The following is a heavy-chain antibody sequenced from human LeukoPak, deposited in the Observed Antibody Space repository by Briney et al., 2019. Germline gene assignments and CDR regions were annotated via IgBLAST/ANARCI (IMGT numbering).Heavy chain of an antibody. J-gene: IGHJ4*02. V-gene: IGHV4-39*07. CDR1: GDSISSSKKY. CDR3: ARDLRGVIRGDY. D-gene: IGHD3-10*01. Sequence: TSETLSLTCTVSGDSISSSKKYWGWVRQPPGKGLEWIGSIYYSGSTYYNPSLKSRVTISVDTSKNQFSLKLSSVTAADTAVYYCARDLRGVIRGDYWGQGTLVTVSS. CDR2: IYYSGST.